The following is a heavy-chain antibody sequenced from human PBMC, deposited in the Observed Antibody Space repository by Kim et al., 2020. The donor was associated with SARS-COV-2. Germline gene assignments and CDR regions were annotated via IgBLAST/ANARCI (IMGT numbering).Heavy chain of an antibody. V-gene: IGHV3-53*04. CDR2: IYSGGST. CDR3: AREIWIGELSSYSMDV. CDR1: GFTVSSNY. Sequence: GGSLRLSCAASGFTVSSNYMSWVRQAPGKGLEWVSVIYSGGSTYYADSVKGRFTISRHNSKNTLYLQMNSLRAEDTAVHYCAREIWIGELSSYSMDVWGQGSKVTASS. D-gene: IGHD3-10*01. J-gene: IGHJ6*02.